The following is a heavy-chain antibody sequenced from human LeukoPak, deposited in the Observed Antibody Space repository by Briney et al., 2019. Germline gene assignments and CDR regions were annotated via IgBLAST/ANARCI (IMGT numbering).Heavy chain of an antibody. D-gene: IGHD5-18*01. J-gene: IGHJ4*02. CDR3: VKGGYSYGLSFDY. V-gene: IGHV3-64D*06. CDR1: GFTFSSYA. Sequence: GGSLRLSCSASGFTFSSYAMHWVRQAPGKGLEYVSAISSNGGSTYYAGSVKGRFTISRDNSKNTLYLRMSSLRAEDTAVYYCVKGGYSYGLSFDYWGQGTLVTVSS. CDR2: ISSNGGST.